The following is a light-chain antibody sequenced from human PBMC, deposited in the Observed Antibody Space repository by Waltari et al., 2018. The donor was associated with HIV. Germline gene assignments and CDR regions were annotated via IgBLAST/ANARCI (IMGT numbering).Light chain of an antibody. J-gene: IGKJ4*01. CDR3: QQYYRTPLT. Sequence: DIVMTQSPDSLTVSLGYRATIYCKSSQNLLYRSNNKNYVAWYQQKAGQPPKLLIYWASTRESGVPARFSGGGSGTDFTLTISSLQAEDVATYYCQQYYRTPLTFGGGTKVEIK. V-gene: IGKV4-1*01. CDR1: QNLLYRSNNKNY. CDR2: WAS.